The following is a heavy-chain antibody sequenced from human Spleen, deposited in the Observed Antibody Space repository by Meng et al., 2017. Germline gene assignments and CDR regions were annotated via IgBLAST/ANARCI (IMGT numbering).Heavy chain of an antibody. J-gene: IGHJ3*02. Sequence: GESLKISCAASGFTFSTYAMTWVRQAPGRGLEWVSAISGSGGYTYYTDSVKGRFTISRDNSKTTLYLEMNSLTAEDTAVYYCARFVRGGDYFDTWGQGTMVTVSS. CDR1: GFTFSTYA. V-gene: IGHV3-23*01. CDR3: ARFVRGGDYFDT. D-gene: IGHD3-10*01. CDR2: ISGSGGYT.